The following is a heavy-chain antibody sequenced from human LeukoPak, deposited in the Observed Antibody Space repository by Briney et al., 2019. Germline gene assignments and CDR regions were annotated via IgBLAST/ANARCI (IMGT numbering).Heavy chain of an antibody. CDR3: ATSDSSGYYFSYY. D-gene: IGHD3-22*01. V-gene: IGHV3-21*01. Sequence: GGSLRLSCAASGFSFSDHGMHWVRQAPGEGLEWVSSITGSGSYTYYADSVKGRFTISRDSAKNSLYLQMNSLRAEDTAVYYCATSDSSGYYFSYYWGQGTLVTVSS. CDR1: GFSFSDHG. CDR2: ITGSGSYT. J-gene: IGHJ4*02.